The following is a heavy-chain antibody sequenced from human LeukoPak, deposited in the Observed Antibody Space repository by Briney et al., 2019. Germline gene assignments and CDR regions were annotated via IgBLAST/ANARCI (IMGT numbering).Heavy chain of an antibody. CDR3: ARDKSVGYYDSSGYYYVGY. CDR2: ISYDGSNK. CDR1: GFTFSGYA. V-gene: IGHV3-30-3*01. J-gene: IGHJ4*02. D-gene: IGHD3-22*01. Sequence: GGSLRLSCAASGFTFSGYAMHWVRQAPGKGLEWVAVISYDGSNKYYADSVKGRFTISRDNSKNTLYLQMNSLRAEDTAVYYCARDKSVGYYDSSGYYYVGYWGQGTLVTVSS.